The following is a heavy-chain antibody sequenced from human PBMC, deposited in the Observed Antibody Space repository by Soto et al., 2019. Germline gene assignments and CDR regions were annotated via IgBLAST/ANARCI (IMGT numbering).Heavy chain of an antibody. D-gene: IGHD5-12*01. CDR3: ARGYSGYESAGYYYYMDV. CDR2: IYHSGST. Sequence: SETLSLTCAVSSGSISSSNWWSWVRQPPGKGLEWIGEIYHSGSTNYNPSLKSRVTISVDKSKNQFSLKLSSVTAADTAVYDCARGYSGYESAGYYYYMDVWGKGTTVTVSS. V-gene: IGHV4-4*02. CDR1: SGSISSSNW. J-gene: IGHJ6*03.